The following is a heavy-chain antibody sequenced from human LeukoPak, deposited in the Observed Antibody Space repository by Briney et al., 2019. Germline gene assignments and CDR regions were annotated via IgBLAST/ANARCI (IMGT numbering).Heavy chain of an antibody. Sequence: GASVKVSCKASGGTFSSYAISWVRQAPGQGLEWMGRIIPILGIANYAQKFQGRVTITADKSTGTAYMELSSLRSEDTAVYYCARAGSDIVVVVAATPPAEYFQHWGQGTLVTVSS. CDR1: GGTFSSYA. D-gene: IGHD2-15*01. CDR2: IIPILGIA. J-gene: IGHJ1*01. V-gene: IGHV1-69*04. CDR3: ARAGSDIVVVVAATPPAEYFQH.